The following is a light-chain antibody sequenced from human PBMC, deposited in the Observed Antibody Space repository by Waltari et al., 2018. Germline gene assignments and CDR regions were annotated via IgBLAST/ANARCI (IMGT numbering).Light chain of an antibody. J-gene: IGLJ3*02. Sequence: QTVVTQEPSLTVSPGGTVTLTCASSTGPVASAHYPSWFQQMPGQAPRALIFSSTNKYSCTPARFSGSLLGGKAALTLSSVQPEDEADYYCLLHVGGDQLVFGGGTRLTVL. CDR3: LLHVGGDQLV. V-gene: IGLV7-43*01. CDR2: SST. CDR1: TGPVASAHY.